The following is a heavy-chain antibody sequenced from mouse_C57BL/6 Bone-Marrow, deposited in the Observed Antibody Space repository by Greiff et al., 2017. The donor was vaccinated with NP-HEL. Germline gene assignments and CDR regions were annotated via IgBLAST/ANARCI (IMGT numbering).Heavy chain of an antibody. Sequence: EVNLVESGGGLVQSGRSLRLSCATSGFTFSDFYMEWVRQAPGKGLEWIAASRNKANDYTTEYSASVKGRFIVSRDTSQSILYLQMNALRAEDTAIYYCARDAFYYGNLYAMDYWGQGTSVTVSS. CDR3: ARDAFYYGNLYAMDY. J-gene: IGHJ4*01. D-gene: IGHD2-1*01. CDR1: GFTFSDFY. CDR2: SRNKANDYTT. V-gene: IGHV7-1*01.